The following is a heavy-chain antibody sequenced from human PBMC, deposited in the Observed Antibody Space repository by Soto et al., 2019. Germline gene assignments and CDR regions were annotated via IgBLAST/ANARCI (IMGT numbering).Heavy chain of an antibody. J-gene: IGHJ4*02. CDR2: IRSKTNNYVT. CDR1: GSTFSAAA. CDR3: TASPY. V-gene: IGHV3-73*01. Sequence: GGSLRLSCVGSGSTFSAAAIHWVRQAPGQGLEWIGRIRSKTNNYVTAYSASVEGRFTLSRDDSRNTTYLEMQSLRVEDTAVYFCTASPYWGQGTLVTVSS.